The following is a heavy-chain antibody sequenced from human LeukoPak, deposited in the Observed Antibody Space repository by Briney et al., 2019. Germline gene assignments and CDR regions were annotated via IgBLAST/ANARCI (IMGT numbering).Heavy chain of an antibody. CDR1: GFTFSSYG. CDR2: IRYDGSNK. CDR3: ARDIGTEWFGELLGDY. Sequence: SGGSLRLSCAASGFTFSSYGMHWVRQAPGKGLEWVAFIRYDGSNKYYADSVKGRFTISGDNAKNSLYLQMNSLRAEDTAVYYCARDIGTEWFGELLGDYWGQGTLVTVSS. V-gene: IGHV3-30*02. J-gene: IGHJ4*02. D-gene: IGHD3-10*01.